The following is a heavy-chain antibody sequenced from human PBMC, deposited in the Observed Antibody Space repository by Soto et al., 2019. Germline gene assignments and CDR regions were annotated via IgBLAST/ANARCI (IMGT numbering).Heavy chain of an antibody. CDR2: INHSGST. D-gene: IGHD2-15*01. Sequence: SETLSLTCAVYGGSFSGYYWSWIRQPPGKGLEWIGEINHSGSTNYNPSLKSRVTISVDTSKNQFSLKLSSVTAADTAVYYCAREGRWPPWGQGTLVTVSS. CDR1: GGSFSGYY. J-gene: IGHJ5*02. V-gene: IGHV4-34*01. CDR3: AREGRWPP.